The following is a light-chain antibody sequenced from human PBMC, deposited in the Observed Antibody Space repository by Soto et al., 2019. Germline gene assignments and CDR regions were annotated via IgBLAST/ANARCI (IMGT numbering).Light chain of an antibody. CDR1: QDIRNY. Sequence: DIQMTQSPSSLSESVGDRVTITCRASQDIRNYLAWYQQKPGKVPKLLIYTASSLQSGVPSRFSGSGSGTDFTLTISSLQPEDAATYYCQEYKNAPLTFGGGTKVEIK. V-gene: IGKV1-27*01. CDR2: TAS. J-gene: IGKJ4*01. CDR3: QEYKNAPLT.